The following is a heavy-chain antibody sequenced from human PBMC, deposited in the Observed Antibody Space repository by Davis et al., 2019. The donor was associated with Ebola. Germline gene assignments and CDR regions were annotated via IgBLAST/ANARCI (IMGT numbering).Heavy chain of an antibody. CDR2: IRSKANSYAT. V-gene: IGHV3-73*01. J-gene: IGHJ4*02. Sequence: GESPNTPCAAPGLTCRGSAMHWVRQASGQGLEWVGRIRSKANSYATAYAASVKGRFTISRDDSKNTAYLQMNSLKTEDTAVYYRRTSGKHDYWSQGNLVTVSS. CDR3: RTSGKHDY. CDR1: GLTCRGSA.